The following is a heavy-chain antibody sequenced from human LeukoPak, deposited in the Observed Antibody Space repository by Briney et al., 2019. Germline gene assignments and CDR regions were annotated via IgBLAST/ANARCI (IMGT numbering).Heavy chain of an antibody. CDR2: INPNSGGT. Sequence: ASVNVSCKASGYTFTGYYMHWVRQAPGQGLEWMGRINPNSGGTNYAQKFQGRVTMTRDTSISTAYMELSRLRSDDTAVYYCARGAMIVMRYDAFDIRGQGTMVTVSS. J-gene: IGHJ3*02. V-gene: IGHV1-2*06. D-gene: IGHD3-22*01. CDR3: ARGAMIVMRYDAFDI. CDR1: GYTFTGYY.